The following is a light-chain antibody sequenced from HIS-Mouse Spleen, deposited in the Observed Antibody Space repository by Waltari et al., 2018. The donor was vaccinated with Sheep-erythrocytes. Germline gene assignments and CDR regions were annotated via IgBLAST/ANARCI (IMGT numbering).Light chain of an antibody. CDR3: EQFNSYPFS. CDR1: QGISSA. Sequence: AIQLTQSLSSLSASVGDRAHITCRASQGISSALDWYQQKPAKAPKLLIYDASSLESGVPARSSGSGSGTDCTLTISSLQPQDVATYYCEQFNSYPFSFGPGTRVDI. CDR2: DAS. J-gene: IGKJ3*01. V-gene: IGKV1-13*02.